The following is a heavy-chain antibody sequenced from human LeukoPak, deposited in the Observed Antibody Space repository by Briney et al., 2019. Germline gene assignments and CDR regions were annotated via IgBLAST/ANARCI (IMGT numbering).Heavy chain of an antibody. Sequence: GGSLRLSCTASGFTFSNYWMSWVRQAPAKGLEWVANIKQDGTGYYVDSVKGRFTISRDNAKNSLYLQMNGLRVEDTAVYYCARIGSRDGYTVDYWGQGTLVTVSS. CDR2: IKQDGTG. V-gene: IGHV3-7*01. CDR1: GFTFSNYW. CDR3: ARIGSRDGYTVDY. J-gene: IGHJ4*02. D-gene: IGHD5-24*01.